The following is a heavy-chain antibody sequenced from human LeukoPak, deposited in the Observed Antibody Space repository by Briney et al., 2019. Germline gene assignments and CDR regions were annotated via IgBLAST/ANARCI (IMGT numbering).Heavy chain of an antibody. V-gene: IGHV2-70*04. J-gene: IGHJ5*02. D-gene: IGHD2-15*01. CDR1: GFSLRTSGMR. CDR2: IDWDDNK. Sequence: ESGPTLVHPTPPLTLTCTFSGFSLRTSGMRVSWIRQPPGKALEWLATIDWDDNKFYSTSLKTRLTISKDTSKKQVVLTMTNMDPVDTATYYCAHRGIPRYCSGGSCYSGWFDPWGQGTLVTVSS. CDR3: AHRGIPRYCSGGSCYSGWFDP.